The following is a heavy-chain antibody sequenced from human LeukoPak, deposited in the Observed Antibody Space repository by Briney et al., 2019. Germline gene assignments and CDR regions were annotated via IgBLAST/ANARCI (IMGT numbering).Heavy chain of an antibody. CDR2: IYYSGST. V-gene: IGHV4-39*07. CDR3: ARGGYLRYFTSHFDY. CDR1: GGSISSSSYY. D-gene: IGHD3-9*01. J-gene: IGHJ4*02. Sequence: SETLSLTCTVSGGSISSSSYYWGWIRQPPGKGLEWIGSIYYSGSTYYNPSLKSRVTISVDTSKNQFSLKLSSVTAADTAVYYCARGGYLRYFTSHFDYWGQGTLVTVSS.